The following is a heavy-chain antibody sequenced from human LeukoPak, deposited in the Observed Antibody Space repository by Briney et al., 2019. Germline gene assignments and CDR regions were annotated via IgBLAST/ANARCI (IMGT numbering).Heavy chain of an antibody. D-gene: IGHD3-3*01. CDR1: GYSFTHYW. J-gene: IGHJ5*01. V-gene: IGHV5-51*03. Sequence: GESLKISCKGFGYSFTHYWIGWVRQMPGKGLEWMGIIYPGDSETKYNPSFQGQLTISADESINTAYLQWSSLKASDTAMYYCARRIAIFGDGNWFDFWGQGTLVTVSS. CDR2: IYPGDSET. CDR3: ARRIAIFGDGNWFDF.